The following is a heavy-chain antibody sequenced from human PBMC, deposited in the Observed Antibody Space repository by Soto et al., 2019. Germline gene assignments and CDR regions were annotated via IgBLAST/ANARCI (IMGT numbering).Heavy chain of an antibody. CDR2: IYYSGST. J-gene: IGHJ4*02. CDR1: GGSISSGDYY. V-gene: IGHV4-30-4*01. Sequence: SETLSLTCTVSGGSISSGDYYWSWIRQPPGKGLEWIGYIYYSGSTNYNPSLKSRVTISVDTSKNQFSLKLSSVTAADTAVYYCAGVGEYYYDSSGYSPLPIDYWGQGTLVTVSS. CDR3: AGVGEYYYDSSGYSPLPIDY. D-gene: IGHD3-22*01.